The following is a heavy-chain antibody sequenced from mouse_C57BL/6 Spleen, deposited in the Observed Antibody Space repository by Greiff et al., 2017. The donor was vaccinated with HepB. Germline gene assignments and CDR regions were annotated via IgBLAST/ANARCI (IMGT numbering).Heavy chain of an antibody. CDR1: GFSFNTYA. Sequence: EVQVVESGGGLVQPKGSLKLSCAASGFSFNTYAMNWVRQAPGKGLEWVARIRSKSNNYATYYADSVKDRFTISRDDSESMLYLQMNNLKTEDTAMYYCVRHDYDVYYFDYWGQGTTLTVSS. CDR2: IRSKSNNYAT. J-gene: IGHJ2*01. D-gene: IGHD2-4*01. V-gene: IGHV10-1*01. CDR3: VRHDYDVYYFDY.